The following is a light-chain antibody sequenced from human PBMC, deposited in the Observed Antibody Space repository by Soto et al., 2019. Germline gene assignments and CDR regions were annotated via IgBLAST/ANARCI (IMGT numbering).Light chain of an antibody. CDR2: DVS. J-gene: IGLJ1*01. CDR3: CSYAGSYTFV. V-gene: IGLV2-11*01. CDR1: SSDVGGYNY. Sequence: QSSLTQPRSVSGSAGQSVTISCTGSSSDVGGYNYVSWYQHHPGKAPKVVIYDVSQRPSGVPDRFSGSKSGNTASLTISGLQAEDEADYYCCSYAGSYTFVFGSGTKV.